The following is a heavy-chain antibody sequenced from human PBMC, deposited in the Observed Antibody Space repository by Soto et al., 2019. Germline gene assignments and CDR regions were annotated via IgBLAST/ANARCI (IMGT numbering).Heavy chain of an antibody. CDR2: IKHDGSET. V-gene: IGHV3-7*01. CDR3: ARGGSWGPDF. CDR1: GFTFSDFW. Sequence: EVQVVESGGDLVQPGGSLRLYCVVSGFTFSDFWMSWVRQAPGKGLDWVANIKHDGSETYYVGSVEGRFTISRDNTKDSLYLQMNSLRAEDTAVYYCARGGSWGPDFWGQGTLVTVSS. J-gene: IGHJ4*02. D-gene: IGHD2-15*01.